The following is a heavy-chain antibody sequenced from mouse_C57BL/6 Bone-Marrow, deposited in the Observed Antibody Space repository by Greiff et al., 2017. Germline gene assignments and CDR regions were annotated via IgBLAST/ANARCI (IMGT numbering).Heavy chain of an antibody. D-gene: IGHD2-1*01. V-gene: IGHV1-9*01. Sequence: VKLMESGAELMKPGASVKLSCKASGYTFTGYWIAWVKQRPGHGLEWIGEILSGCGSTNYNEKFKGKATFTADTSSNTAYMQLSSLTTEDSAIYYWASRLYYGNSWDYWGQGTTLTVSS. CDR3: ASRLYYGNSWDY. CDR2: ILSGCGST. CDR1: GYTFTGYW. J-gene: IGHJ2*01.